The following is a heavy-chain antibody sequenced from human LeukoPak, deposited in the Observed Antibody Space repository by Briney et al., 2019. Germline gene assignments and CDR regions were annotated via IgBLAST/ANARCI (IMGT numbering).Heavy chain of an antibody. CDR1: GGTFSSYA. J-gene: IGHJ5*02. D-gene: IGHD6-13*01. V-gene: IGHV1-69*05. CDR2: IIPIFGTA. CDR3: ARARTYKSSSWSVYWFGP. Sequence: ASVKVSCKASGGTFSSYAISWVRQAPGQGLEWMGGIIPIFGTANYAQKFQGRVTITTDESTSTAYMELSSLRSEDTAVYYCARARTYKSSSWSVYWFGPWGQGTLVTVSS.